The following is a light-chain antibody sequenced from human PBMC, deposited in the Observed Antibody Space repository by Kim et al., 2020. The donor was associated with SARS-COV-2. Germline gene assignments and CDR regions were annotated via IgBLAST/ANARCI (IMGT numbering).Light chain of an antibody. CDR3: QQFNRYLGT. V-gene: IGKV1-13*02. J-gene: IGKJ2*01. CDR1: QGISSA. Sequence: AIQLTQSPSSLSASVGDRVTITCRASQGISSALVWYQQKPGKAPNLLIYDASSLESGVPSRFSGSGSGTEFTLTISSLQPEDFATYYCQQFNRYLGTFGQGTKLEI. CDR2: DAS.